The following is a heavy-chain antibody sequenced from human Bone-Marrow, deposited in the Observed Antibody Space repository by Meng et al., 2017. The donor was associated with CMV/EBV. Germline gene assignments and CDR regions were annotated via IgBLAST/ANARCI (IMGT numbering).Heavy chain of an antibody. CDR3: ARDRPYCSSTSCPRILWFDP. CDR1: GYTFTGYY. V-gene: IGHV1-2*02. J-gene: IGHJ5*02. D-gene: IGHD2-2*01. CDR2: INPNSGGT. Sequence: ASVKVSCKASGYTFTGYYMHWVRQAPGQGLEWMGWINPNSGGTNYAQKFQGRVTMTRDTSISTAYMELSRLRSDDTAVYYCARDRPYCSSTSCPRILWFDPWGQGTLVIVSS.